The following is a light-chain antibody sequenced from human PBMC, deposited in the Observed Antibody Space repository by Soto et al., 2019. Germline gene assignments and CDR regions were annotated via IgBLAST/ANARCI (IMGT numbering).Light chain of an antibody. V-gene: IGKV3-20*01. CDR2: GAS. J-gene: IGKJ5*01. Sequence: IVLTQSRGTLSLSPGERVTLACRASQSVTTRLAWYQHKPGQAPRLLMSGASSRASGVPVRFSGSGSGTDFTLTISRLEPEDFALYYCQQYGGSPITFGLGTRLEIK. CDR1: QSVTTR. CDR3: QQYGGSPIT.